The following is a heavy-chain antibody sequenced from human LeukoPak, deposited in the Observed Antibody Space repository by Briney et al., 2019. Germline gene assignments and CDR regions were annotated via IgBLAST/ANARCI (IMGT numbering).Heavy chain of an antibody. J-gene: IGHJ4*02. V-gene: IGHV4-34*01. Sequence: SETLSLTCAVYGGSFSGYYWSWIRQPPGKGLEWIGEINHSGSTNYNPSLKSRVTISVDTSKNQFSLKLSSVTAADTAVYYCASRNPQSLRSPTYWGQGTLVTVSS. CDR1: GGSFSGYY. CDR3: ASRNPQSLRSPTY. CDR2: INHSGST. D-gene: IGHD5/OR15-5a*01.